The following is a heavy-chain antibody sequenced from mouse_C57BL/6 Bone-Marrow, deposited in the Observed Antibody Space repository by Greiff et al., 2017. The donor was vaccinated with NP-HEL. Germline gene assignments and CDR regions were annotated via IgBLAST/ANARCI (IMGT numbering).Heavy chain of an antibody. CDR2: IYPRSGNT. V-gene: IGHV1-81*01. J-gene: IGHJ4*01. CDR1: GYTFTSYG. D-gene: IGHD2-1*01. CDR3: SRSFLPYARDY. Sequence: QVHVKQSGAELARPGASVKLSCKASGYTFTSYGISWVKQRTGQGLEWIGEIYPRSGNTYYNEKFKGKATLTADKSSSTAYMELRSLTSEDSAVYFCSRSFLPYARDYWGQGTSVTVSS.